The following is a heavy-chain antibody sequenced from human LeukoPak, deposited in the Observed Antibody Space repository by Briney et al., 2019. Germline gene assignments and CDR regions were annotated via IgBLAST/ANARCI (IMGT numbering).Heavy chain of an antibody. CDR2: ISGSGGST. J-gene: IGHJ4*02. D-gene: IGHD2-2*01. CDR3: ARVGPVVVDY. V-gene: IGHV3-23*01. Sequence: GGSLRLSCAASGFTFSSYAMSWVRQAPGKGLEWVSGISGSGGSTYYADSVKGRFTISRDNSKNTLYLQMNSLRGEDTAVYYCARVGPVVVDYWGQGTLVTVSS. CDR1: GFTFSSYA.